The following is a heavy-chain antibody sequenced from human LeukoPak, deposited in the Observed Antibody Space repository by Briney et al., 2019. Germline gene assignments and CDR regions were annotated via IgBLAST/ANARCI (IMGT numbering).Heavy chain of an antibody. CDR1: GFTFTNYL. CDR3: VREESGGYFDY. Sequence: ASVKIACKSFGFTFTNYLLHWVRQAPGQGLEWVGRIAPSVDTTNYAQKFRGRVTMTRDTSTSTVYMELSSLRPDDTAIYYCVREESGGYFDYWGQGTLVTVSS. CDR2: IAPSVDTT. D-gene: IGHD2-8*02. V-gene: IGHV1-46*01. J-gene: IGHJ4*02.